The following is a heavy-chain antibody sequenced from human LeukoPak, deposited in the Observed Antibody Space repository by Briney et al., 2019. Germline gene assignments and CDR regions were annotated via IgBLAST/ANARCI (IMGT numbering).Heavy chain of an antibody. J-gene: IGHJ6*02. D-gene: IGHD2-2*01. V-gene: IGHV1-69*13. CDR1: GGTFSSYA. CDR3: ARATDRDCSSTSCYAEPYYYYYGMDV. CDR2: IIPIFGTA. Sequence: ASVKVPCKASGGTFSSYAISWVRQAPGQGLEWMGGIIPIFGTANYAQKFQGRVTITADESTSTAYMELSSLRSEDTAVYYCARATDRDCSSTSCYAEPYYYYYGMDVWGQGTTVTVSS.